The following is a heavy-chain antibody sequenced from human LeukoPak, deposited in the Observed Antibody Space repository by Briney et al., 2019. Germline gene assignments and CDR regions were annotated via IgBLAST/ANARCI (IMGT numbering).Heavy chain of an antibody. CDR2: ISSSSSYI. J-gene: IGHJ4*02. V-gene: IGHV3-21*01. CDR1: GFTFSSYS. Sequence: GGSLRLSCAASGFTFSSYSMNWVRQAPGKGLEWVSSISSSSSYIYYADSVKGRFTISRDNAKNSLYLQMNSLRAEDTAVYYCARGYLDTIFGVVIRFYFDYWGQGTLVTVSS. D-gene: IGHD3-3*01. CDR3: ARGYLDTIFGVVIRFYFDY.